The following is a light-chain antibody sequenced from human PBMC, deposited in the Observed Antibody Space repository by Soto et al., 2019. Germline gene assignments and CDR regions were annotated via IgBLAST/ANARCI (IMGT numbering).Light chain of an antibody. V-gene: IGKV3-15*01. Sequence: EIVMTQSPATLSLSPGERATLSCRASQSVSSNLAWYQQKPCQAPRLLIYGASTRATCIPARFSGSGSGTEFTLTNSSLQSEDFAVYYCQQYNNWPPMYTFGQGTKLEIK. J-gene: IGKJ2*01. CDR2: GAS. CDR3: QQYNNWPPMYT. CDR1: QSVSSN.